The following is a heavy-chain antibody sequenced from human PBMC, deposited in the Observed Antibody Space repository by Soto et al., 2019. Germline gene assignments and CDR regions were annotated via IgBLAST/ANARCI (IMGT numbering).Heavy chain of an antibody. V-gene: IGHV4-4*07. CDR2: IYTSGST. Sequence: QAQLQESGPGLVKPSETLSLICNVYGDSMSSFYWSWIRQPAGTGLEWIGRIYTSGSTIYNPSLKSRVTMSIDTSKNQFSLKLNSVTAADTAVYFCARGAEVAGTRVSRVYFPEWGQGTLVTVSS. D-gene: IGHD6-19*01. J-gene: IGHJ1*01. CDR3: ARGAEVAGTRVSRVYFPE. CDR1: GDSMSSFY.